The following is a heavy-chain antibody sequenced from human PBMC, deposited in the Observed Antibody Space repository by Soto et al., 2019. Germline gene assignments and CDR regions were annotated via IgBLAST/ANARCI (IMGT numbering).Heavy chain of an antibody. CDR3: ARGDYDILTGSHNWFDP. J-gene: IGHJ5*02. V-gene: IGHV6-1*01. D-gene: IGHD3-9*01. Sequence: KQSPTLSLTCAISGDSVSSNSAAWNWIRQSPSRGLEWLGRTYYRSKWYNDYAVSVKSRITINPDTSKNQFSLQLNSVTPEDTAVYYCARGDYDILTGSHNWFDPWGQGTLVTVSS. CDR2: TYYRSKWYN. CDR1: GDSVSSNSAA.